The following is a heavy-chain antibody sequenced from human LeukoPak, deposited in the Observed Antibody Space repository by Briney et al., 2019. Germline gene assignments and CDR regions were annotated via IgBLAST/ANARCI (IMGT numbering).Heavy chain of an antibody. CDR1: GFTFSNYG. CDR3: AKEKAHAHPVDY. J-gene: IGHJ4*02. CDR2: ISSDERTT. Sequence: RGGSLRLSCAASGFTFSNYGMHWARQAPGKGLEWVAVISSDERTTYYADSVKGRFTISRDLSKSTLYLQMDSLTGEDTAVYYCAKEKAHAHPVDYWGQGTLVTVSS. V-gene: IGHV3-30*18.